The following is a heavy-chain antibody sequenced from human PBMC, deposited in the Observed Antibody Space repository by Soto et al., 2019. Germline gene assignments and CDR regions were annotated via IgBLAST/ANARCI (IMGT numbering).Heavy chain of an antibody. J-gene: IGHJ6*03. V-gene: IGHV4-59*01. CDR3: ARVSIAAASIGHPGDMDV. D-gene: IGHD6-13*01. CDR2: IYYSGST. CDR1: GGSISSYY. Sequence: PSETLSLTCTVSGGSISSYYWSWIRQPPGKGLEWIGYIYYSGSTNYNPSLKSRVTISVDTSKNQFSLKLSSVTAADTAVYYCARVSIAAASIGHPGDMDVWGKGTTVTVSS.